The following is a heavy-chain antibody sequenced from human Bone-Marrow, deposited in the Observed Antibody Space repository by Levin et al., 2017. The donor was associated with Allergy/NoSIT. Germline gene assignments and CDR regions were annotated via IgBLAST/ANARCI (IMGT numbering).Heavy chain of an antibody. V-gene: IGHV5-51*01. CDR3: AGRYYGSGSYTY. CDR1: GYSFTSYW. J-gene: IGHJ4*02. D-gene: IGHD3-10*01. CDR2: IYPGDSDT. Sequence: TGGSLRLSCKGSGYSFTSYWIGWVRQMPGKGLEWMGIIYPGDSDTRYSPSFQGQVTISADKSISTAYLQWSSLKASDTAMYYCAGRYYGSGSYTYWGQGTLVTVSS.